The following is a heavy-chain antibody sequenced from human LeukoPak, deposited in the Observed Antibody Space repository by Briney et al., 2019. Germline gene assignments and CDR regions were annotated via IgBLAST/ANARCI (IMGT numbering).Heavy chain of an antibody. CDR1: GYTFTDYF. Sequence: GASVKVSCKASGYTFTDYFMHWVRQAPGQGPEWMGRINPNSGDTNYAQNFQGRVTMTRDTSITTGYMELSSLRSDDTAVYYCARDLFSTSNWGLDYWGQGTLVTVSS. V-gene: IGHV1-2*06. CDR2: INPNSGDT. D-gene: IGHD7-27*01. J-gene: IGHJ4*02. CDR3: ARDLFSTSNWGLDY.